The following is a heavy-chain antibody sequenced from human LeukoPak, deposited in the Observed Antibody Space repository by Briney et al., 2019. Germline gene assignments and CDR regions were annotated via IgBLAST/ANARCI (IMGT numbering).Heavy chain of an antibody. D-gene: IGHD3-16*02. Sequence: PGGSLRLSCAASGFTFSSYGMPWVRQAPGKGLEWVAVISYDGSNKYYADSVKGRFTISRDNSKNTLYLQMNSLRAEDTAVYYCAKDQVRLGELSFDYWGQGTLVTVSS. J-gene: IGHJ4*02. CDR2: ISYDGSNK. CDR3: AKDQVRLGELSFDY. CDR1: GFTFSSYG. V-gene: IGHV3-30*18.